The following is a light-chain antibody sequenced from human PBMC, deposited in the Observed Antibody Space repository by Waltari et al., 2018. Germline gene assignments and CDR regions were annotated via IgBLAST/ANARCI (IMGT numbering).Light chain of an antibody. V-gene: IGKV3-20*01. CDR2: HAS. CDR3: QNYVRLPAT. J-gene: IGKJ1*01. CDR1: QSIRTY. Sequence: EIMLTQSPGTLSLSPGERATLSCKASQSIRTYLAWYQQKPGQAPRLLIYHASSRATSIPDRFSGSGSGTDFSLTISRLEPEDFAVYYCQNYVRLPATFGQGTKVEIK.